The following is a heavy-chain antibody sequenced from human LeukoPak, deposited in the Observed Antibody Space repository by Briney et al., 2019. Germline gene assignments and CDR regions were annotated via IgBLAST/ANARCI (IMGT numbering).Heavy chain of an antibody. CDR2: IKSKSDGGTI. CDR1: GFTFSDAW. CDR3: TTRRQDGW. D-gene: IGHD2-15*01. Sequence: GGSLRLSCVGSGFTFSDAWMSWVRQAPGKGLEWVGRIKSKSDGGTIDYAAPVKGRFTISRDDSRNTLYLQMNSLKTEDTAVYYCTTRRQDGWWGQGTLITVS. J-gene: IGHJ4*02. V-gene: IGHV3-15*01.